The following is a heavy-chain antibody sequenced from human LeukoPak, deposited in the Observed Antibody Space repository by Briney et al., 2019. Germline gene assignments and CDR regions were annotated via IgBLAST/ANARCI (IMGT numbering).Heavy chain of an antibody. CDR1: GYSFTSYG. Sequence: ASVKVSFKSSGYSFTSYGISLVRQAPGQGLEWMGWITAYNGNTNYAQKLQGRVTMTTDTSTNTAYMALKRLRSGDTAVYGCARDGQYDSWGYPLGYWGQGTLVSVSS. J-gene: IGHJ4*02. V-gene: IGHV1-18*01. D-gene: IGHD3-22*01. CDR3: ARDGQYDSWGYPLGY. CDR2: ITAYNGNT.